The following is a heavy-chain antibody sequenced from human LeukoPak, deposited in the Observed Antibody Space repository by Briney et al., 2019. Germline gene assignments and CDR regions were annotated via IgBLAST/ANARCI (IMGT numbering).Heavy chain of an antibody. CDR1: GFTFHDYG. V-gene: IGHV3-9*01. CDR3: AKDGYNV. CDR2: ITWNGDTI. Sequence: GGSLRLSCAVSGFTFHDYGMHWVRQAPGKGLEWVSGITWNGDTIDYADSVRGRFTMSRDNAKSSVYLQMNSLRVEDTAFYYCAKDGYNVWGQGTLVTVSS. J-gene: IGHJ4*02. D-gene: IGHD5-24*01.